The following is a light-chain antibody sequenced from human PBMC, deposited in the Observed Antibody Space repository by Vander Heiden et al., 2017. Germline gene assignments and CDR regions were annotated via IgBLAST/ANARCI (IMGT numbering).Light chain of an antibody. CDR1: QSVSSY. CDR3: QQRSNWPST. J-gene: IGKJ4*01. Sequence: EIVLTQSPATLSLSPGERATLSCRASQSVSSYLAWYQQKPGQAPRLLIYDASNRATGIPARFSGSGSGTDFTLTISSLEPEDFAAYYCQQRSNWPSTFGGGTKVEIK. V-gene: IGKV3-11*01. CDR2: DAS.